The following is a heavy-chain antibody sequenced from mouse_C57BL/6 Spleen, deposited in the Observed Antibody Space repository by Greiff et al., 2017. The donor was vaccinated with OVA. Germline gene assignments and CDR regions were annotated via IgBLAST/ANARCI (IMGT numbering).Heavy chain of an antibody. CDR1: GYTFTSYG. J-gene: IGHJ3*01. V-gene: IGHV1-81*01. CDR2: IYPRSGNT. D-gene: IGHD1-1*01. Sequence: QVQLQQSGAELARPGASVKLSCKASGYTFTSYGISWVKQRTGQGLEWIGEIYPRSGNTYYNEKFKGKATLTADKSSSTAYMELRSLTSEDSAVYFGAQTGYYGSSYRFAYWGQGTLVTVSA. CDR3: AQTGYYGSSYRFAY.